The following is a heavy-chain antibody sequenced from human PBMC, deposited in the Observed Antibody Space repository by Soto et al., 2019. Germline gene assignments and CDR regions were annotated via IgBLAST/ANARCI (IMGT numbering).Heavy chain of an antibody. CDR3: ARLLQAQYYYYYGMDV. V-gene: IGHV1-69*13. CDR1: GGTFSSYA. CDR2: IIPIFGTA. J-gene: IGHJ6*02. Sequence: SVKVSCKASGGTFSSYAISWVRQAPGQGLEWMGGIIPIFGTANYAQKFQGRVTITADESTSTAYMELSSLRSEDTAVYYCARLLQAQYYYYYGMDVWGQGTTVTVSS. D-gene: IGHD2-15*01.